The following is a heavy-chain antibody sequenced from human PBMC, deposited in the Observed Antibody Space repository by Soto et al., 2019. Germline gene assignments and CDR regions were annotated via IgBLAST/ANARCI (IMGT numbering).Heavy chain of an antibody. D-gene: IGHD3-9*01. CDR2: INPGDSET. CDR1: GYSFISYW. CDR3: ARHATYYDILSGYYFDY. Sequence: GESLKISCNGSGYSFISYWIAWVRQMPGKGLEWMAIINPGDSETKYSPSFEGQVIISADKSINTAYLQWSSLKASDTATYYCARHATYYDILSGYYFDYWGQGTQVTSPQ. J-gene: IGHJ4*02. V-gene: IGHV5-51*01.